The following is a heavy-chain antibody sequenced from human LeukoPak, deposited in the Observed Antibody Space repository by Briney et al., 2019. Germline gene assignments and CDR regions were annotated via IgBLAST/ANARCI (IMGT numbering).Heavy chain of an antibody. D-gene: IGHD3-10*01. CDR3: ARGLRAVLLWFGVPGNWFDP. CDR2: IYYSGST. CDR1: GGSISSSSYY. V-gene: IGHV4-39*01. J-gene: IGHJ5*02. Sequence: SETLSLTCTVSGGSISSSSYYWGWIRQPPGKGLEWIGSIYYSGSTYYNPSLKSRVTISVDTSKNQFSLKLSSVTAADTAVYYCARGLRAVLLWFGVPGNWFDPWGQGTLVTVSS.